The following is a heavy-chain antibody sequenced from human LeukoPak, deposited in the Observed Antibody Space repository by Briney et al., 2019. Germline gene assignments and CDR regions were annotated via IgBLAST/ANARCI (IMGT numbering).Heavy chain of an antibody. CDR1: GFSFSNTW. Sequence: GGSLRLSCTASGFSFSNTWMSWVRHAPGKGLEWVANIKKDETEIYYADSVKGRFTISRDNAKRSLYLQMNVLRVEDTAVYYCATLNWDDGEVSGFDHWGQGIMVTVSS. V-gene: IGHV3-7*01. D-gene: IGHD1-26*01. CDR3: ATLNWDDGEVSGFDH. CDR2: IKKDETEI. J-gene: IGHJ5*02.